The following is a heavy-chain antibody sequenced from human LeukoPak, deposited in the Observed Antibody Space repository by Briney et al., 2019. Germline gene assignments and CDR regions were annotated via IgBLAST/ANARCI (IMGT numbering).Heavy chain of an antibody. CDR1: GFTFTSHW. Sequence: GGSLRLSCAASGFTFTSHWMNWVRQAPGKGLEWVSSISTSGTSSYYADSLKGRFTISRDNAEKSLHLQMISLRAEDTAVYYCARANMGNSFDYWGQGTLVTVSS. D-gene: IGHD1-26*01. J-gene: IGHJ4*02. CDR3: ARANMGNSFDY. CDR2: ISTSGTSS. V-gene: IGHV3-21*01.